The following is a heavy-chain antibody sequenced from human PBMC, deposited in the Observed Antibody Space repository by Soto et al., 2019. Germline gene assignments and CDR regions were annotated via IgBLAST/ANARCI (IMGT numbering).Heavy chain of an antibody. Sequence: EVQLLQSGGGLVLPGGSLRLSCEASGFTFGSYGMTWVRQCPGKGLEWVSLIGADGGTTYTAEAVKGRFTIARDNSMNSLYLQRDNLRVEDTAVCYCAKGYGWDYLDYWGQGALVTVSP. V-gene: IGHV3-23*01. J-gene: IGHJ4*02. CDR1: GFTFGSYG. CDR3: AKGYGWDYLDY. D-gene: IGHD4-17*01. CDR2: IGADGGTT.